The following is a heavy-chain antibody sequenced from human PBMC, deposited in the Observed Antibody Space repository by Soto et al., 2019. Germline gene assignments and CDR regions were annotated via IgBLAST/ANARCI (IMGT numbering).Heavy chain of an antibody. J-gene: IGHJ4*02. V-gene: IGHV3-11*06. CDR1: GFTFSDYY. CDR3: ARVVRLMLYSDY. Sequence: GGLRLSCAASGFTFSDYYMSWIRQAPGKGLEWVSYIGPSSSYTNYADSVKGRFTISRDNTKNSLYLQMNSLRAEDTAVYYCARVVRLMLYSDYWGQGTLVTVSS. D-gene: IGHD2-8*01. CDR2: IGPSSSYT.